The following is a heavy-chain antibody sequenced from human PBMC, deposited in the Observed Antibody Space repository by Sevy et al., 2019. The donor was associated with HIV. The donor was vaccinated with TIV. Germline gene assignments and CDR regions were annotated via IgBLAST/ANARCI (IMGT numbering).Heavy chain of an antibody. J-gene: IGHJ4*02. V-gene: IGHV3-7*01. CDR2: IKQDESEK. Sequence: GGSLRLSCAASGFRFTDYWMSWVRQTPGKGLEWVATIKQDESEKYYVDSVKGRFAISRDNSKNSVSLQMNGLRVEDTALYYCAREVGGFNWRPYYFDSWGQGTLVTVSS. CDR3: AREVGGFNWRPYYFDS. CDR1: GFRFTDYW. D-gene: IGHD3-16*01.